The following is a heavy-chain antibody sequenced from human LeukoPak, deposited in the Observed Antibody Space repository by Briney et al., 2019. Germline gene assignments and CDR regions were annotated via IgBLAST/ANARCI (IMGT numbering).Heavy chain of an antibody. CDR3: ARALTMVRGVIIGAFDI. Sequence: GGSLRLSCAASGLFFSSHAMSWVRQAPERGLEWVSAISSRGDSTYYADSVKGRFTISRENAKNSLYLQMNSLRAGDTAVYYCARALTMVRGVIIGAFDIWGQGTMVTVSS. J-gene: IGHJ3*02. CDR2: ISSRGDST. V-gene: IGHV3-23*01. CDR1: GLFFSSHA. D-gene: IGHD3-10*01.